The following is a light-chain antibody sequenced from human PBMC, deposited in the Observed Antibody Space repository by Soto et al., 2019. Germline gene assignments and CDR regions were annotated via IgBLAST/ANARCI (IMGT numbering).Light chain of an antibody. Sequence: EIVMTQSPATLSVSPGERAALSCRASQSVRSNLAWYQQKPGQAPRLPIYGASTRATGIPARFSGSGSDTEFTLTISSLQSEDFAVYYCQQYSNWPLTFGGGTRLEIK. CDR1: QSVRSN. CDR3: QQYSNWPLT. V-gene: IGKV3-15*01. J-gene: IGKJ4*01. CDR2: GAS.